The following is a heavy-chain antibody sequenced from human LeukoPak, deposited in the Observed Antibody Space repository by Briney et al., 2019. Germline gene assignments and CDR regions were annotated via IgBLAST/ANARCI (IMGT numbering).Heavy chain of an antibody. Sequence: GGSLRLSCAASGFTFSSYAMSWVRQAPGKGLEYVSSISSNGGSTYYANSVKGRFTISRDNSKNTLYLQMGSLRAEDMAVYYCARAIGGDSSGYFGGDYWGQGTLVTVSS. CDR2: ISSNGGST. D-gene: IGHD3-22*01. CDR3: ARAIGGDSSGYFGGDY. V-gene: IGHV3-64*01. CDR1: GFTFSSYA. J-gene: IGHJ4*02.